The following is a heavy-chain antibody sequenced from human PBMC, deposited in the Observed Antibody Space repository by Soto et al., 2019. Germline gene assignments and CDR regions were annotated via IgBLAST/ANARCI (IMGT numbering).Heavy chain of an antibody. V-gene: IGHV4-4*02. CDR2: ISHSGST. CDR3: ARAYDRSVSPARFFDF. CDR1: GVSISKSDW. J-gene: IGHJ4*02. D-gene: IGHD3-22*01. Sequence: SETLSLTCAVSGVSISKSDWWSWVRQPPGKGLEWIGEISHSGSTNYSPSLRGRVTISLDNSKNQFSLKLTSVTAADTAVYYCARAYDRSVSPARFFDFWGRGSLVIVSS.